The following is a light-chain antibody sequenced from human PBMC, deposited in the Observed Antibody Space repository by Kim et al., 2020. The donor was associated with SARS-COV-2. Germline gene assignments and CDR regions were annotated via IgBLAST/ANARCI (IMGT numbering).Light chain of an antibody. J-gene: IGLJ1*01. CDR1: RIGSKS. CDR3: QVWDSSSDQYV. V-gene: IGLV3-21*04. Sequence: APGKTARSTCGGNRIGSKSVHWYEQKPGQAPVLVISFDSDRPSGIPERISGSNSGNTATLIISRVEAGDEADYYCQVWDSSSDQYVFGPGTKVTVL. CDR2: FDS.